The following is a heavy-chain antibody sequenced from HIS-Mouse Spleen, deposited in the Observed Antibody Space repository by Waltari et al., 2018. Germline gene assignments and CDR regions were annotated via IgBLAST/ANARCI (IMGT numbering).Heavy chain of an antibody. V-gene: IGHV3-33*01. Sequence: QVQLVESGGGVVQPGRSLRLSCAASGFTFSSYGMPWVRRAPGKGLEWVAVIWYDGSNKYYADSVKGRFTISRDNSKNTLYLQMNSLRAEDTAVYYCARDRGSSRPYYFDYWGQGTLVTVSS. D-gene: IGHD6-13*01. CDR1: GFTFSSYG. J-gene: IGHJ4*02. CDR3: ARDRGSSRPYYFDY. CDR2: IWYDGSNK.